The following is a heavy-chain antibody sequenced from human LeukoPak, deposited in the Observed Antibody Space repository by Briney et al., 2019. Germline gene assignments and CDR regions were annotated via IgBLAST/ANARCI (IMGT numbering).Heavy chain of an antibody. J-gene: IGHJ4*02. Sequence: GGSLRLSCAASGFSVSTNYVTWVRQLPGKGLEWVSVIYSDGSTYYADSVKGRFTISRDNSKNTLYLQMSSLRPEDTAVYYCTDTLAGWGQGTLVTVSS. D-gene: IGHD5-18*01. CDR3: TDTLAG. CDR1: GFSVSTNY. CDR2: IYSDGST. V-gene: IGHV3-53*05.